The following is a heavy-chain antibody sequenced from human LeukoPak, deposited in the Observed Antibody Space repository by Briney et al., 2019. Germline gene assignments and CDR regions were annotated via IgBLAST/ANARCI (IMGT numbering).Heavy chain of an antibody. CDR1: GYTFTGYY. J-gene: IGHJ4*02. Sequence: ASVKVSCKASGYTFTGYYMHWVRQAPGQGLEWMGWINPNSGGTNYAQKFQGRVTMTRDTSISTAYMELSRLRSDDTAVYYCARDNGNCGGDCYALYFDYWGQGTLVTVAS. D-gene: IGHD2-21*02. V-gene: IGHV1-2*02. CDR2: INPNSGGT. CDR3: ARDNGNCGGDCYALYFDY.